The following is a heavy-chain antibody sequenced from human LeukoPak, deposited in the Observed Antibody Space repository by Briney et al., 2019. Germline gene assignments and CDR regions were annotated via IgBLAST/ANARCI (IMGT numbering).Heavy chain of an antibody. CDR2: ISYDGSNK. V-gene: IGHV3-30*18. CDR3: AKGPLRGTAAAIDY. J-gene: IGHJ4*02. Sequence: GGSLRLSCAASGFTFSSYGMHWVRQAPGKGLEWVAVISYDGSNKYYADSVKGRFTISRDNSKNTLYLQMDSLRTEDTAVYYCAKGPLRGTAAAIDYWGQGTLVTVSS. CDR1: GFTFSSYG. D-gene: IGHD2-2*01.